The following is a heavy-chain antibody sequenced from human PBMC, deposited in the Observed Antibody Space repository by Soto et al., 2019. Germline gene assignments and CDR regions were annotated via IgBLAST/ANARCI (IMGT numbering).Heavy chain of an antibody. V-gene: IGHV4-59*01. Sequence: ETLSLTCTVSGGSISSYYWSWIRQPPGKGLEWIGYIYYSGSTNYNPSLKSRVTISVDTSKNQFSLKLSSVTAADTAVYYCARFDQAAAPDYYYYGMDVWGQGTTVTVSS. CDR3: ARFDQAAAPDYYYYGMDV. J-gene: IGHJ6*02. CDR1: GGSISSYY. D-gene: IGHD6-13*01. CDR2: IYYSGST.